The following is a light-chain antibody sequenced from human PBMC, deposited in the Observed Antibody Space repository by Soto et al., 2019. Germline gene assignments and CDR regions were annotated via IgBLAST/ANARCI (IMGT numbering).Light chain of an antibody. Sequence: QSALTQPASVSGSPGQSITISCTGTSSDVGGYNYVSWHQQHPGNAPKLLIYDVSSRPSGVSNRSSASKSGNTASLTISGLQAEDGADYYCSSYTSGITHVFGTGTKLTVL. J-gene: IGLJ1*01. V-gene: IGLV2-14*01. CDR3: SSYTSGITHV. CDR2: DVS. CDR1: SSDVGGYNY.